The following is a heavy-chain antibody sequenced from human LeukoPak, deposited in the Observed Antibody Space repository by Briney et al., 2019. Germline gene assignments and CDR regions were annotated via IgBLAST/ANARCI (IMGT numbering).Heavy chain of an antibody. J-gene: IGHJ4*02. V-gene: IGHV3-66*02. CDR2: IYSGGST. Sequence: GGSLRLSCAAPGFTVSSNYMSWVRQAPGKGLEWVSVIYSGGSTYYADSVKGRFTISRDNSKNTLYLQMNSLRAEDTAVYYCARSKGSSWYSSFDYWGQGTLVTVSS. CDR3: ARSKGSSWYSSFDY. CDR1: GFTVSSNY. D-gene: IGHD6-13*01.